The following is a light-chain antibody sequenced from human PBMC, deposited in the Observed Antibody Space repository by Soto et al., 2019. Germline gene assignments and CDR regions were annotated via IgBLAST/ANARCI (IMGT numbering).Light chain of an antibody. J-gene: IGLJ2*01. CDR1: SSNNGGNI. Sequence: QAVVTQTPSASGTPGQRVSISCSGSSSNNGGNIVNWYQQLPGTAPKLLIFGNDQRPSWVPDRFSGSKSGTSASLAISGLQSEDEANYYCAASDDILNGVVFGGGTKVTVL. V-gene: IGLV1-44*01. CDR2: GND. CDR3: AASDDILNGVV.